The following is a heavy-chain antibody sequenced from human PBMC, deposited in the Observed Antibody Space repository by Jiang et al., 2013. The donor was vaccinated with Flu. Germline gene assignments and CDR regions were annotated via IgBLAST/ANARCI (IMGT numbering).Heavy chain of an antibody. Sequence: KPTQTLTLTCTFSGFSLSVGGVGVGWIRQPPGKALEWLAVIYWDDDKHYSPSLRNRLSINKDTSKNQVVLTVTNVDPVDTGTYFCAHGLLDYDNIGYPFDYWGQGTPVTVSS. CDR3: AHGLLDYDNIGYPFDY. V-gene: IGHV2-5*02. J-gene: IGHJ4*02. CDR1: GFSLSVGGVG. D-gene: IGHD3-22*01. CDR2: IYWDDDK.